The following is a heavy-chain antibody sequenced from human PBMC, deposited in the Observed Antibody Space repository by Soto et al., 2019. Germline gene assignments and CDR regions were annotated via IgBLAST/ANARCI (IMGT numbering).Heavy chain of an antibody. CDR1: GYTFTSYG. CDR2: ISAYNGNT. D-gene: IGHD3-9*01. Sequence: QVQLVQSGAEVKKPGASVKVSCKASGYTFTSYGISWVRQAPGQGLEWLAWISAYNGNTNYAQKLQGRVTMTTDTSTSTAYMELRSLRSDDTAVYYCARDCSYDILTGGCRRGDYCGQGTMVTVSS. CDR3: ARDCSYDILTGGCRRGDY. J-gene: IGHJ4*02. V-gene: IGHV1-18*01.